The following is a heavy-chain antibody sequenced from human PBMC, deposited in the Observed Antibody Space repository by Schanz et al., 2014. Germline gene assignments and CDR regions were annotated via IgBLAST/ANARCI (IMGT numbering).Heavy chain of an antibody. CDR1: GFSFSDYY. CDR3: AKVRYSSGWRGDYFDE. J-gene: IGHJ4*02. Sequence: DVQLLESGGGLVEPGGSLRLSCAASGFSFSDYYMSWIRQAPGKGLEWLSVISASGGDTYYADSVKGRFTISRDNSKNTLYLQMNSLRAEDTAVYYCAKVRYSSGWRGDYFDEWGQGTLVTVAS. V-gene: IGHV3-23*01. CDR2: ISASGGDT. D-gene: IGHD6-25*01.